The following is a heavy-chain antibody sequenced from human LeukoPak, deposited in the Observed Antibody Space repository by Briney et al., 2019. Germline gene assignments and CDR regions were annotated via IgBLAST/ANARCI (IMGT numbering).Heavy chain of an antibody. D-gene: IGHD3-3*01. V-gene: IGHV4-30-4*08. CDR1: GGSISSGDYY. CDR3: ARESYYDFWSGSS. CDR2: IYYSGST. J-gene: IGHJ5*02. Sequence: SQTLSLTCTVSGGSISSGDYYWSWIRQPPGKGLEWIGYIYYSGSTYYNPSLKSRVTISVDTSKNQFSLKLSSVTAADTAVYYCARESYYDFWSGSSWGQGTLVTVSS.